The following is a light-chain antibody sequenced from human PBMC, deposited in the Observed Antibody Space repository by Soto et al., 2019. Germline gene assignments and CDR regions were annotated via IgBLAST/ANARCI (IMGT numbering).Light chain of an antibody. CDR2: GTS. CDR3: QQYKNWPPYT. J-gene: IGKJ2*01. Sequence: ETVLTQSPGTLSLSPGERATLSCRASQSISSSYLAWYQQKPGQAPRLLIYGTSNRATGIPDRFSGSGSGTDFTLTISSLQSEDSAVYYCQQYKNWPPYTFGQGTKVDIK. V-gene: IGKV3-20*01. CDR1: QSISSSY.